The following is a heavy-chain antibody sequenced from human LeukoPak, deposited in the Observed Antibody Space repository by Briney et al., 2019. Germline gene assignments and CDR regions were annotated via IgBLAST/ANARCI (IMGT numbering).Heavy chain of an antibody. J-gene: IGHJ4*02. CDR2: ISGSGGST. Sequence: GGSLRLSCAASGFTFSSYAMNWVRQAPGKGLEWVSSISGSGGSTYYADSVRGRFTISRDNSKNTLYLQMNSLRAEDTAVYYCARIRALVVVPAAFFDYWGQGTLVTVSS. V-gene: IGHV3-23*01. D-gene: IGHD2-2*01. CDR1: GFTFSSYA. CDR3: ARIRALVVVPAAFFDY.